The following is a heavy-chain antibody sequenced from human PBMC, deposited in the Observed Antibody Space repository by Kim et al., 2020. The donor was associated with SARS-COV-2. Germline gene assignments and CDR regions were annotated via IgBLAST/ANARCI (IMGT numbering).Heavy chain of an antibody. D-gene: IGHD3-22*01. CDR3: ARDMYYYDSSGYSPPINYGMDG. V-gene: IGHV3-48*02. CDR2: ISSSSSTI. J-gene: IGHJ6*02. Sequence: GGSLRLSCAASGFTFSSYSMNWVRQAPGKGLEWVSYISSSSSTIYYADSVKGRFTISRDNAKNSLYLQMNSLRDEDTAVYYCARDMYYYDSSGYSPPINYGMDGWGQGTTVTVSS. CDR1: GFTFSSYS.